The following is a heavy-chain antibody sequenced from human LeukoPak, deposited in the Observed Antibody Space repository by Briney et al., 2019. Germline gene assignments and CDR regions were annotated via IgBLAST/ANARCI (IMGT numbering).Heavy chain of an antibody. CDR2: IYHSGST. Sequence: SETLSLTCTVSGYSISSGYYWCWIRQPPGKGLEWIGSIYHSGSTYDNLSLKSRVTISVDTSKNPFSLKLSSVTAADTAVYYCARDDSTTFDYWGQGTLVTVSS. J-gene: IGHJ4*02. D-gene: IGHD2/OR15-2a*01. CDR3: ARDDSTTFDY. V-gene: IGHV4-38-2*02. CDR1: GYSISSGYY.